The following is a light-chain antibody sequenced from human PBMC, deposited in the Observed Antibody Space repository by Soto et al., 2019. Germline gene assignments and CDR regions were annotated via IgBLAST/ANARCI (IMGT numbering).Light chain of an antibody. J-gene: IGKJ4*01. CDR3: QQYNSYPLT. V-gene: IGKV1-5*01. Sequence: DIQMTQSPSTLSASVGYRVTITCRSSQSISSWLAWYQQKPGKAPKLLIYDASSLESGVPSRFSGSGSGTEFTLTISSLQPDDFATYYCQQYNSYPLTFGGGTKVDIK. CDR1: QSISSW. CDR2: DAS.